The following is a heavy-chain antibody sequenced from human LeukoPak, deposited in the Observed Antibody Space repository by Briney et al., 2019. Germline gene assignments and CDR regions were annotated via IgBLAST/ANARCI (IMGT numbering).Heavy chain of an antibody. CDR1: GYTFTVYY. J-gene: IGHJ4*02. CDR2: INPNSGAT. CDR3: ARDWGYYDSVGYCDD. D-gene: IGHD3-22*01. Sequence: ASVTLSCKASGYTFTVYYMHWVRQAPGQGLEWMGWINPNSGATNYVQKFQGRVTMTRDTSISTAYMELSRLRSDDTAVYYCARDWGYYDSVGYCDDSGPGALVTVSS. V-gene: IGHV1-2*02.